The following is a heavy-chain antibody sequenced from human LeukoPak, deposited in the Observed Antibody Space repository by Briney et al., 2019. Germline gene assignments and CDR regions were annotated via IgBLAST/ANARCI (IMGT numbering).Heavy chain of an antibody. CDR1: GGSISRSSYY. CDR3: ARPREFGGVIISPFDY. D-gene: IGHD3-10*01. V-gene: IGHV4-39*01. J-gene: IGHJ4*02. CDR2: IYYSGST. Sequence: SETLSLTCTVSGGSISRSSYYWGWIRQPPGKGLEWIGSIYYSGSTYSNPSLKSRVTISVDTSKNQFSLKLSSVTAADTAVYYCARPREFGGVIISPFDYWGQGTLVTVSS.